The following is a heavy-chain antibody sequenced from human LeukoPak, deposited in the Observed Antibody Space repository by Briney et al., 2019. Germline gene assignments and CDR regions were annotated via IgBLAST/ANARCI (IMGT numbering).Heavy chain of an antibody. CDR3: AKVVYDSSAGDLFFDY. Sequence: GGSLRLSCAASGFTFSSYAMSWVRQAPGKGLEWVSAISGSGGSTYYADSVKGRFTISRDNSKNTLYLQMNSLRAEDTAVYYCAKVVYDSSAGDLFFDYWGQGTLVTVSS. V-gene: IGHV3-23*01. J-gene: IGHJ4*02. D-gene: IGHD3-22*01. CDR1: GFTFSSYA. CDR2: ISGSGGST.